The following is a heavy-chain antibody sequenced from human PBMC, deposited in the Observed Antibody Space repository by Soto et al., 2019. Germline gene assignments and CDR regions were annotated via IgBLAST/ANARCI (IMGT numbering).Heavy chain of an antibody. J-gene: IGHJ6*03. CDR3: VRGTAHNTHFYMDV. D-gene: IGHD1-1*01. CDR1: GFTFSDHY. Sequence: EVQLVESGGGLVQPGGSLRLSCAASGFTFSDHYMDWVRQAPGKGLEWIARIRIKPRGYTTEYAAAVTGRFTISSDDCQKSLYLQMNSLKTEDRAMYFCVRGTAHNTHFYMDVWGNGIMVTVSS. CDR2: IRIKPRGYTT. V-gene: IGHV3-72*01.